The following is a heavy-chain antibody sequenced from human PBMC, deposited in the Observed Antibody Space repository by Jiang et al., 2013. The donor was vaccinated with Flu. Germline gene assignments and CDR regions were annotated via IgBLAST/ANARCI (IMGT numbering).Heavy chain of an antibody. CDR2: IRHNGVEI. D-gene: IGHD1-14*01. J-gene: IGHJ1*01. V-gene: IGHV3-30*02. CDR1: GFTLSEFG. Sequence: SVGGVVQPGDSLRLSCVVSGFTLSEFGMHWVRQAPGKGLEWVGIIRHNGVEIDYADSVKGRFTISRDTVKNTVYLQMNSLRREDTAVYYCAKLTTKYWGPGTPVTVSS. CDR3: AKLTTKY.